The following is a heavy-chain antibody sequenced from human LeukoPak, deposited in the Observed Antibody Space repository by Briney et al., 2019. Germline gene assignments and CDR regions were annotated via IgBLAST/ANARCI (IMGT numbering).Heavy chain of an antibody. D-gene: IGHD1-26*01. CDR1: EFTFSNYA. CDR3: AKDQWELLSFHDY. J-gene: IGHJ4*02. V-gene: IGHV3-23*01. CDR2: ISASDGST. Sequence: GGSLRLSCAASEFTFSNYAMSWVRQAPGKGLEWVSSISASDGSTYYADSVKGRFTISRDNSKNTLYLQMNSLRAEDTAVYYCAKDQWELLSFHDYWGQGTLVTVSS.